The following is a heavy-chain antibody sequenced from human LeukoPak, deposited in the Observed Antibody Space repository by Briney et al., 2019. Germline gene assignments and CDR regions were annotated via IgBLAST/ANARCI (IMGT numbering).Heavy chain of an antibody. Sequence: SETLSLTCTVSGGSISSYYWSWIRQPPGKGLEWIGYIYYSGSTNYNPSLKSRVTISVDTSKNQFSLKLSSVTAADTAVYYCARAYYGMDVWSQGTTVTVSS. CDR2: IYYSGST. J-gene: IGHJ6*02. V-gene: IGHV4-59*01. CDR1: GGSISSYY. CDR3: ARAYYGMDV.